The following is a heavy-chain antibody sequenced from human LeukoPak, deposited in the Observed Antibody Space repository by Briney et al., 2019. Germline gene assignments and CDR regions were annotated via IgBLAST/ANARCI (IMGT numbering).Heavy chain of an antibody. D-gene: IGHD1-26*01. J-gene: IGHJ4*02. V-gene: IGHV3-23*01. CDR1: GFTFSNYA. Sequence: PPGASLRLSCAASGFTFSNYAMTWVRQAPGKGLEWVSAIGGDGGSTDYADSVKGRFTISRDNSKNTLYLQMNSLRAEDTALYYCAKRVGGTPDYWGLGTLVTVSS. CDR2: IGGDGGST. CDR3: AKRVGGTPDY.